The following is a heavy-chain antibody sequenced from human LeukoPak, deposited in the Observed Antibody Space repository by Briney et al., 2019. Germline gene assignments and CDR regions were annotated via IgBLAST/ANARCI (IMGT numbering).Heavy chain of an antibody. J-gene: IGHJ4*02. CDR1: GFTFSSYS. V-gene: IGHV3-30*02. Sequence: GGSLRLSCAASGFTFSSYSMNWVRQAPGKGLEWVAFIRYDGSNKYYADSVKGRFTISRDNSKNTLYLQMNSLRAEDTAVYYCAKDLENGKSFIVVVPAAPIDYWGQGTLVTVSS. D-gene: IGHD2-2*01. CDR3: AKDLENGKSFIVVVPAAPIDY. CDR2: IRYDGSNK.